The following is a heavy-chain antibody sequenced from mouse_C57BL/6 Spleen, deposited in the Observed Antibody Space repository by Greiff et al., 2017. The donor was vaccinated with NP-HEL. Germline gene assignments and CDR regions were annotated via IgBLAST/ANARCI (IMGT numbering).Heavy chain of an antibody. Sequence: QVQLQQPGAELVRPGSSVKLSCKASGYTFTSYWMDWVKQRPGQGLEWIGNIYPSDSETHYNQKFKDKATLTVDKSSSTAYMQLSSLTSEDSAVYYCARRIRSTFYFDYWGQGTTLTVSS. J-gene: IGHJ2*01. V-gene: IGHV1-61*01. D-gene: IGHD5-1*01. CDR3: ARRIRSTFYFDY. CDR1: GYTFTSYW. CDR2: IYPSDSET.